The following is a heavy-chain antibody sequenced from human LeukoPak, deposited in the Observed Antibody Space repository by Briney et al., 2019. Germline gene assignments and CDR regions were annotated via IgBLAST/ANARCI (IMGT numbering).Heavy chain of an antibody. V-gene: IGHV4-30-2*01. CDR2: IYHSGST. CDR3: ARGAPIFGVVII. J-gene: IGHJ4*02. Sequence: SETLSLTCTVSGGSISSGGYYWSWIRQPPGKGLEWIGYIYHSGSTYYNPSLKSRVTISVDTSKNQFSLKLSSVTAADTAVYYCARGAPIFGVVIIWGQGTLVTVSS. D-gene: IGHD3-3*01. CDR1: GGSISSGGYY.